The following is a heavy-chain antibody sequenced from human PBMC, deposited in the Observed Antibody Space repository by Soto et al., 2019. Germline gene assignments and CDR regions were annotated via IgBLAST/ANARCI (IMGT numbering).Heavy chain of an antibody. J-gene: IGHJ4*02. D-gene: IGHD3-9*01. V-gene: IGHV5-51*01. Sequence: GESLKISCKGSGYSFTNYWIGWVRQMPGKGLEWMGIVNPADSDTRYSPSFQGQVTVSVDKSISTAYLQRGSLKASDTAMYYCVRPDSTGYYSHWGQGTPVTVSS. CDR3: VRPDSTGYYSH. CDR1: GYSFTNYW. CDR2: VNPADSDT.